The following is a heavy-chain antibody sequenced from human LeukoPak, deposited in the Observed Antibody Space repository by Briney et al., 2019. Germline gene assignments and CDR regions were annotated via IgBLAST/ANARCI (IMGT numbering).Heavy chain of an antibody. CDR1: EFTFNSYA. D-gene: IGHD3-10*01. V-gene: IGHV3-23*01. CDR3: AKGYYVSGSYYKY. J-gene: IGHJ4*02. Sequence: GGSLRLSCAASEFTFNSYAMTWVRQAPGKGLEWVSTISGSGGNTYYADSVKGRFTISRDNSKNTLYLQMNSLRAKDTAVYYCAKGYYVSGSYYKYWGQGTLVTVSS. CDR2: ISGSGGNT.